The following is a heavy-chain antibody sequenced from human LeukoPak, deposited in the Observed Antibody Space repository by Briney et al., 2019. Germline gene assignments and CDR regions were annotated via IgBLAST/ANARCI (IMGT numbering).Heavy chain of an antibody. V-gene: IGHV4-34*01. CDR1: GGSFSGYY. CDR3: ARGGRIVAAGTGYFDY. J-gene: IGHJ4*02. D-gene: IGHD6-13*01. Sequence: SETLSLTCAVYGGSFSGYYWSWIRQPPGKGLEWIGEINHSGSTNYNPSLKSRVTISVDTSKNQFSLKLSSVTAADTAVYYCARGGRIVAAGTGYFDYWGQGTLVTVSS. CDR2: INHSGST.